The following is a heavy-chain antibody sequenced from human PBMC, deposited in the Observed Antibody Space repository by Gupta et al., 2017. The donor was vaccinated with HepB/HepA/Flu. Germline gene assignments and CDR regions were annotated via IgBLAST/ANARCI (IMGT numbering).Heavy chain of an antibody. V-gene: IGHV3-23*01. J-gene: IGHJ4*02. CDR3: SAGATTSDY. CDR1: TFTFTKFP. D-gene: IGHD1-26*01. Sequence: EVRLLESGGGLVQPGGSLRLSCTASTFTFTKFPMSWFRQAPGRGLAWVSAITESGDSTYYADSVKGRFTISRDNSKNTLYLHMSSLRAEDTAVYYCSAGATTSDYWGQGTLVTVSA. CDR2: ITESGDST.